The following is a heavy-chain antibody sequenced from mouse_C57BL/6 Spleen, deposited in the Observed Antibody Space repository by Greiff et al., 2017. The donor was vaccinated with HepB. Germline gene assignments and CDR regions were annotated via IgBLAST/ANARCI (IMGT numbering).Heavy chain of an antibody. CDR2: INPNNGGT. CDR3: AREGYYDGSSPWYFDV. D-gene: IGHD1-1*01. J-gene: IGHJ1*03. Sequence: EVQLQQSGPELVKPGASVKMSCKASGYTFTDYNMHWVKQSHGKSLEWIGYINPNNGGTSYNQKFKGKATLTVNKSSSTAYMELRSLTSEDSAVYYWAREGYYDGSSPWYFDVWGTGTTVTVSS. CDR1: GYTFTDYN. V-gene: IGHV1-22*01.